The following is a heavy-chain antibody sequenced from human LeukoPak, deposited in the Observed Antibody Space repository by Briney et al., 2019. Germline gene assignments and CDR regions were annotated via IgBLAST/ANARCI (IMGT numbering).Heavy chain of an antibody. CDR2: INHSGST. D-gene: IGHD3-10*01. CDR3: ARLFPSITMVRGVRLPRGEKLDY. Sequence: SGTLSLTCAVYGGSFRGYYWSGIRQPPGEGLEWVGEINHSGSTHYNPSLKTRVNIPVNTSKNPFSLKSSSVPAADTAVYYCARLFPSITMVRGVRLPRGEKLDYWGQGTPVTVSS. J-gene: IGHJ4*02. V-gene: IGHV4-34*01. CDR1: GGSFRGYY.